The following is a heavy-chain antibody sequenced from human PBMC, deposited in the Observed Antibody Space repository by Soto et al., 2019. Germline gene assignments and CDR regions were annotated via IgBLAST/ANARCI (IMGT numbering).Heavy chain of an antibody. Sequence: GAAVKVCCKASGYTFTSYDINWVRQATGQGLEWMVWMNPNSGNTGYAQKLQGRVTMTRNTSISTAYMELSSLRSEDTAVYYCAGGTGYSSSWYDGGNAFDIWGQGTMVTVSS. CDR3: AGGTGYSSSWYDGGNAFDI. J-gene: IGHJ3*02. D-gene: IGHD6-13*01. V-gene: IGHV1-8*01. CDR2: MNPNSGNT. CDR1: GYTFTSYD.